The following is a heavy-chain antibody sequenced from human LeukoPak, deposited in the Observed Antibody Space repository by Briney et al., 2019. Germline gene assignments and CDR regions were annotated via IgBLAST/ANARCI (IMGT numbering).Heavy chain of an antibody. CDR2: ISSSSSTM. CDR1: GFTFSSHS. J-gene: IGHJ5*02. CDR3: SRDISHFDSGIRGS. D-gene: IGHD3-10*01. V-gene: IGHV3-48*04. Sequence: PGGSLRLSCVASGFTFSSHSMNWVRQAPGKGLEWVSYISSSSSTMYYADSVKGRFTISRDNAKNSLYLQMNSLRAEDTAVYYCSRDISHFDSGIRGSWGQGTLVTVSS.